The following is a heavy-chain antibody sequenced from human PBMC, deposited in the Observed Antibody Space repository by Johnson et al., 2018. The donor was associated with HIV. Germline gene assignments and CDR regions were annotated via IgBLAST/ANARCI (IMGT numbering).Heavy chain of an antibody. D-gene: IGHD3-10*01. CDR2: IKSKIDGGTT. CDR1: GFTVSSNY. Sequence: VQLVESGGGLVQPGGSLRLSCAASGFTVSSNYMSWVRQAPGKGLEWVGRIKSKIDGGTTDYAAPVKGRFTISRDDSKNTLYMQMNSLKTEDTAVYYCTTYYGWAFDIWGQGTMVTVSS. CDR3: TTYYGWAFDI. V-gene: IGHV3-15*01. J-gene: IGHJ3*02.